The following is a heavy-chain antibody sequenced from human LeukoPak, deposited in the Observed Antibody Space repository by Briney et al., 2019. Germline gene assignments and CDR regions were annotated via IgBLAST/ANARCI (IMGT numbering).Heavy chain of an antibody. CDR1: GGSVTSSGYY. CDR2: IYYSGST. J-gene: IGHJ3*02. Sequence: SETLSLTCTVSGGSVTSSGYYWSWVRQPPGKGLESIGYIYYSGSTNYNPSLKSRVTISVDTSKNQFSLKLRSVTAADTAVYYCARDSASTGYMNAFDIWGQGTMVTVSS. D-gene: IGHD3-22*01. V-gene: IGHV4-61*08. CDR3: ARDSASTGYMNAFDI.